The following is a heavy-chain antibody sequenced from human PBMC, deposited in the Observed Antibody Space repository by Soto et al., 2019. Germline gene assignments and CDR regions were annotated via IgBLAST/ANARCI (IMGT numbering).Heavy chain of an antibody. D-gene: IGHD2-21*01. J-gene: IGHJ5*02. Sequence: QVHLRESGPGLVKPSETLSLTCTVSGGSLSSSYYYCGWIRQAPGKGLTWIGSFYYTGLNNYNPSLGSRVYMSVDTSKSQFSLNLTSVTVADTAVYYCARGSKVVPDTVNWLEPWGQGILVTVSS. CDR2: FYYTGLN. CDR3: ARGSKVVPDTVNWLEP. CDR1: GGSLSSSYYY. V-gene: IGHV4-39*01.